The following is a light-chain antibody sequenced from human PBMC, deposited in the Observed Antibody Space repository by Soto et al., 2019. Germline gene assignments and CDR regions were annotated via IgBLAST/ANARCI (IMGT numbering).Light chain of an antibody. Sequence: QSALTQPASVSGSPGQSITISCTGTSSDVGGYNYVSWYQQQPGKAPKLMIYEVSNRPSGVSNRFSGSKSGNTASLTICGLQAEDEADYYCSSYTSSSTWVFGGGTKLTVL. CDR3: SSYTSSSTWV. CDR1: SSDVGGYNY. J-gene: IGLJ3*02. V-gene: IGLV2-14*01. CDR2: EVS.